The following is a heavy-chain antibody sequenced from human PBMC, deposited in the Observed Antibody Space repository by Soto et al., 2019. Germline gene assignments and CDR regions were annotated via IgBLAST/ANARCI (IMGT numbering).Heavy chain of an antibody. J-gene: IGHJ4*02. CDR3: VRTSLVVAAATREDY. D-gene: IGHD2-15*01. CDR2: INRDGSST. V-gene: IGHV3-74*01. CDR1: GFTFSSYW. Sequence: VQLVESGGGLVQPGESLRLSCAASGFTFSSYWMHWVRQAPGKGLVWVSRINRDGSSTSYAGSVKGRFTISRDNAKNTMYLQMNSLRAEDTAVYYCVRTSLVVAAATREDYWGQGTLVTVSS.